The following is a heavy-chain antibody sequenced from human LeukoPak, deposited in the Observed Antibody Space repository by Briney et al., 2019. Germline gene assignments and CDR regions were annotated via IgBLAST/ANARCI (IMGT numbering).Heavy chain of an antibody. CDR3: LARPDAYDI. Sequence: GGSLRLSCSASGLTFSLYVMHWVRQAPGKGLEYVSGISKNGDSTYYADSVKGRFTISRDNSKNTLYFQMSSLRTEDTAVYYCLARPDAYDIWGQGTMVTVSS. V-gene: IGHV3-64D*06. J-gene: IGHJ3*02. CDR2: ISKNGDST. CDR1: GLTFSLYV.